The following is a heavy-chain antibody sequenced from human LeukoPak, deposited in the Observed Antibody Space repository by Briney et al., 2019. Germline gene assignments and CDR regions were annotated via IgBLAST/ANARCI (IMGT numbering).Heavy chain of an antibody. V-gene: IGHV4-59*01. J-gene: IGHJ2*01. Sequence: SETLSLTCTVSGGSISSYYWSWIRQPPGKGLEWLGYIYYSGSTNYNPSLKSRVTISVDTSKNQFSLKLSSVTAADTAVYYCARVTHSSSWSWYFDLWGRGTLVTVSS. D-gene: IGHD6-13*01. CDR2: IYYSGST. CDR3: ARVTHSSSWSWYFDL. CDR1: GGSISSYY.